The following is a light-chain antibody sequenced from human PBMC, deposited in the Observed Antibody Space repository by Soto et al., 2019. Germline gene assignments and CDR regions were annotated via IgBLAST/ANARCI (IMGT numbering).Light chain of an antibody. CDR2: AAS. J-gene: IGKJ1*01. Sequence: DIQMTQSPSSLSASVGDRVTITCRTSQSISRHLNWYQQKPGKAPQLLIYAASSLQSGVPSRFSASGSGTDFTLTISSLQPEDFATYFCQQGSINPRTFGQGTKVDIK. CDR1: QSISRH. CDR3: QQGSINPRT. V-gene: IGKV1-39*01.